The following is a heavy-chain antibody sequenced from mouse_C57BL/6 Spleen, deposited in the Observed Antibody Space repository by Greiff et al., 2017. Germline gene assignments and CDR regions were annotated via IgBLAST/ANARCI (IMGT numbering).Heavy chain of an antibody. Sequence: EVKVVESGGDLVKPGGSLKLSCAASGFTFSSYGMSWVRQTPDKRLEWVATISSGGSYTYYPDSVKGRFTISRDNAKNTLYLQMSSLKSEDTAMYYCARRELGGYYFDYWGQGTTLTVSS. CDR2: ISSGGSYT. D-gene: IGHD4-1*01. V-gene: IGHV5-6*02. J-gene: IGHJ2*01. CDR1: GFTFSSYG. CDR3: ARRELGGYYFDY.